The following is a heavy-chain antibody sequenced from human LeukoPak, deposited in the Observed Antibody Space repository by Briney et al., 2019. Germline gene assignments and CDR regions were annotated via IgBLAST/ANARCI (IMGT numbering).Heavy chain of an antibody. CDR2: ISYDGSNK. CDR1: GFTFSSYS. Sequence: GGSLRLSCAASGFTFSSYSMNWVRQAPGKGLEWVAVISYDGSNKYYADSVKGRFTISRDNSKNTLYLQMNNLRAEDTAVYYCARDRGGEPYDYWGQGTLVTVSS. CDR3: ARDRGGEPYDY. V-gene: IGHV3-30*03. J-gene: IGHJ4*02. D-gene: IGHD1-26*01.